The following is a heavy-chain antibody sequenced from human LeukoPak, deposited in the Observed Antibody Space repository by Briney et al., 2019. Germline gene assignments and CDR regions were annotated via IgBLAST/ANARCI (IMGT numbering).Heavy chain of an antibody. J-gene: IGHJ4*02. CDR2: INPNSGGT. D-gene: IGHD2-2*01. CDR1: GYTFTGYY. V-gene: IGHV1-2*02. CDR3: ARAKICSSTSCYRVFDY. Sequence: ASVKVSCKASGYTFTGYYMHWVRQAPGQGLEWMGWINPNSGGTNYAQKFQGRVTMTRDTSISTAYMELSRLRSDDTAVYYCARAKICSSTSCYRVFDYWGQGTLVTVSS.